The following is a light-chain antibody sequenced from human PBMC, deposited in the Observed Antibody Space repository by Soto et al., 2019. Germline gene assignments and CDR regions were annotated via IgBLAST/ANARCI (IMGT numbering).Light chain of an antibody. J-gene: IGKJ1*01. CDR1: HSVSGN. V-gene: IGKV3-15*01. Sequence: EIVMTQSPATLSVSPGERATLSCRASHSVSGNLAWYQQKPGQAPRLLIYGASTRATAIPARFSGSGSGTEFTLTISSLQSEDFAVYYCQQYNNWPPWTFGQGTKVEIK. CDR3: QQYNNWPPWT. CDR2: GAS.